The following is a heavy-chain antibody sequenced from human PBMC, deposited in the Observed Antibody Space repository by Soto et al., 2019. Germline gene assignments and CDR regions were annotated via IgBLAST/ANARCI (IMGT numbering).Heavy chain of an antibody. CDR3: ASPRVYCTNGVCYQHFDY. CDR1: GYTFTSYD. V-gene: IGHV1-8*01. Sequence: ASVKVSCKASGYTFTSYDINWVRQATGQGLEWMGWMNPNSGNTGYAQKFQGRVTMTRNTSISTAYMELSSLRSEDTAVYYCASPRVYCTNGVCYQHFDYWGQGTLVTVSS. CDR2: MNPNSGNT. J-gene: IGHJ4*02. D-gene: IGHD2-8*01.